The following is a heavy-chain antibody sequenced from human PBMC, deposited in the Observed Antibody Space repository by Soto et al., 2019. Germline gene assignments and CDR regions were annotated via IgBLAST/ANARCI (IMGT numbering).Heavy chain of an antibody. D-gene: IGHD1-26*01. J-gene: IGHJ6*02. CDR3: AKDVVVGATTGLGDYYYYYGMDV. V-gene: IGHV3-30*18. Sequence: LILSCAASGFTFSSYGMHWVRQAPGKGLEWVAVISYDGSNKYYADSVKGRFTISRDNSKNTLYLQMNSLRAEDTAVYYCAKDVVVGATTGLGDYYYYYGMDVWGQGTTVTVSS. CDR2: ISYDGSNK. CDR1: GFTFSSYG.